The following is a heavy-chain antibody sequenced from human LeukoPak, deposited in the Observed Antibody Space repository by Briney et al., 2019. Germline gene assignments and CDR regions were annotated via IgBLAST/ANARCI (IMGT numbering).Heavy chain of an antibody. CDR1: GYTFTGYY. D-gene: IGHD6-19*01. V-gene: IGHV1-2*02. Sequence: GASVKVSCKASGYTFTGYYMHWVRQAPGQGLEWMGWINPNSGGPNYAQKFQGRVTMTRDTSNSTAYLQMSRLRSDDTAVYYCAISAGAHCFDYWGQGTLVTVSS. J-gene: IGHJ4*02. CDR3: AISAGAHCFDY. CDR2: INPNSGGP.